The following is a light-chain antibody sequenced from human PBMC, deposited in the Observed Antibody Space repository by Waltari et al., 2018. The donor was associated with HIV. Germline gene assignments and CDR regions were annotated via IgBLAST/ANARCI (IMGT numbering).Light chain of an antibody. Sequence: QSALTQPPSASGSPGQSVTISCTGNSSDVGGYNYVSWYQQHPGKAPKLMIYGVTKRPSGVPDRFSGSKSGNTASLTVSGLQAEDEADYYCSSYAGSNNLLFGGGTKLTVL. CDR3: SSYAGSNNLL. J-gene: IGLJ2*01. CDR2: GVT. V-gene: IGLV2-8*01. CDR1: SSDVGGYNY.